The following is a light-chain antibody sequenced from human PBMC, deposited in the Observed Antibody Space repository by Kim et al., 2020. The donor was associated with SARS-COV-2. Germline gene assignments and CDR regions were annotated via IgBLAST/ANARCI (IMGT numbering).Light chain of an antibody. CDR2: QDS. CDR3: QAWDSSTYV. V-gene: IGLV3-1*01. J-gene: IGLJ1*01. Sequence: VSPGQTASIPCSGDKLGDKYASWYQQKPGQSPVVVMYQDSKRPSGIPERFSGSNSGNTATLTISGTQAMDEADYYCQAWDSSTYVFGTGTKVTVL. CDR1: KLGDKY.